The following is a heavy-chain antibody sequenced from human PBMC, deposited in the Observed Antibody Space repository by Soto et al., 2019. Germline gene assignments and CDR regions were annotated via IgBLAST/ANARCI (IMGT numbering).Heavy chain of an antibody. D-gene: IGHD2-15*01. J-gene: IGHJ5*02. V-gene: IGHV4-59*01. Sequence: PSETLSLTCTVSGASISSYYWSWIRQPPGKGLELIGYMYYSGSTNHNPSLKSRVTISIDTSKNQLSLKLRSVTAADTAVYYCARVPSGCSIGNCSLYWIDPWGQGTPVTVSS. CDR2: MYYSGST. CDR3: ARVPSGCSIGNCSLYWIDP. CDR1: GASISSYY.